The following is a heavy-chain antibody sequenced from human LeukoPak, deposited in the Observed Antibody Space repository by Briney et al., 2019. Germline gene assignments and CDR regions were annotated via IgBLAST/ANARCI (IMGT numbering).Heavy chain of an antibody. D-gene: IGHD6-13*01. J-gene: IGHJ3*02. CDR2: IYHSGST. V-gene: IGHV4-38-2*01. CDR3: ARFGSSWPIDAFDI. CDR1: GYSINSGYY. Sequence: SETLSLTCSVSGYSINSGYYWGWIRQPPGKGLEWIGTIYHSGSTYCNPSLKSRVTISIDTSKNQFSLKLSSVTAADTAVYHCARFGSSWPIDAFDIWGQGTMVTVSS.